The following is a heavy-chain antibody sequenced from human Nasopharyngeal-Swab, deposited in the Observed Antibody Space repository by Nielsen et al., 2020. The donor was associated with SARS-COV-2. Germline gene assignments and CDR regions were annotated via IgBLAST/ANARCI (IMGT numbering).Heavy chain of an antibody. CDR3: ARGSTYYYDSTLSEIDY. CDR2: IYYSGST. CDR1: GGSISSGDYY. D-gene: IGHD3-22*01. V-gene: IGHV4-30-4*01. J-gene: IGHJ4*02. Sequence: SETLSLTCTVSGGSISSGDYYWSWIRQPPGKGLEWIGYIYYSGSTYYNPSLKSRVIISVDTSKNQFSLKLSSVTAADTAVYYCARGSTYYYDSTLSEIDYWGQGTLVTVSS.